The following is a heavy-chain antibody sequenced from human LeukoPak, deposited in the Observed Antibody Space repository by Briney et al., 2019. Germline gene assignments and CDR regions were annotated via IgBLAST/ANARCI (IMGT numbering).Heavy chain of an antibody. CDR1: VDSTSGGDYY. D-gene: IGHD3-22*01. CDR2: MYYSGST. Sequence: SGTLSLTCTVPVDSTSGGDYYWSWIRQPPRKGLEWIAYMYYSGSTYYNPSLKSPVTMSADTSKNQLSMKLSSVTAADTAVYYCARPYYYDSRIDPWGQGILVTVSS. CDR3: ARPYYYDSRIDP. V-gene: IGHV4-30-4*02. J-gene: IGHJ5*02.